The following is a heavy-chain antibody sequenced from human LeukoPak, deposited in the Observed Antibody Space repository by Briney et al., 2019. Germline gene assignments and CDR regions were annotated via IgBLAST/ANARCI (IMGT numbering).Heavy chain of an antibody. V-gene: IGHV3-7*01. CDR3: ARRKEVQTTFDY. CDR2: IKEDGGET. J-gene: IGHJ4*02. D-gene: IGHD4/OR15-4a*01. Sequence: GGSLRLPCVASGFVFSNYWMGWVRQAPGKGLEWVANIKEDGGETYCVDSVKGRFTISRDNAKNSLDLQMNSLRDEDTAVYYCARRKEVQTTFDYWGQGTLVTVSS. CDR1: GFVFSNYW.